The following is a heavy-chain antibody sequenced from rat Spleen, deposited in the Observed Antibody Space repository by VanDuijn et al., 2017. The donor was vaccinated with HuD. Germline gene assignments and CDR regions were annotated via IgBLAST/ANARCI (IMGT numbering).Heavy chain of an antibody. CDR1: GFTFSDYG. D-gene: IGHD2-7*01. Sequence: EVQLVESGGGLVQPGRSLKLSCAASGFTFSDYGMVWVLQAPTKGLEWVASISYNGVSTYYRDSVKGRFTVSRDNAKSTLYLQMDSLRPEETATYYCARRGYLSNWYFDFWGPGIMVTVSS. J-gene: IGHJ1*01. V-gene: IGHV5-20*01. CDR2: ISYNGVST. CDR3: ARRGYLSNWYFDF.